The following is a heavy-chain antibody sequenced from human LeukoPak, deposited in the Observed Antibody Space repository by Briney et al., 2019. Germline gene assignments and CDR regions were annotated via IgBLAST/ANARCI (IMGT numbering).Heavy chain of an antibody. D-gene: IGHD5-18*01. CDR1: GFTVSSKY. CDR2: IYSGGGT. J-gene: IGHJ4*02. CDR3: AKDVGYSHGYSFDY. V-gene: IGHV3-66*01. Sequence: GGSLRLSCAVSGFTVSSKYMSWVRQAPGRGLEWVSVIYSGGGTYYADSVKGRFTISRDNSKNTLYLQMNSLRAEDTAVYYCAKDVGYSHGYSFDYWGQGAQVTVSS.